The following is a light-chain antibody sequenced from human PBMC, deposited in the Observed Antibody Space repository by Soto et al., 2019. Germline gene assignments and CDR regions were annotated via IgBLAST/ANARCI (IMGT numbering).Light chain of an antibody. CDR1: SIDVGGYNY. CDR2: EVS. Sequence: QSALTQPASVSGSPGQSITISCTGTSIDVGGYNYVSWYQQQPGKAPKLMIFEVSNRPSGVSNRFSGSKSGNTASLTISGLQAEDAADYYCRSYTRSNPYVFGTGTKVTVL. J-gene: IGLJ1*01. V-gene: IGLV2-14*01. CDR3: RSYTRSNPYV.